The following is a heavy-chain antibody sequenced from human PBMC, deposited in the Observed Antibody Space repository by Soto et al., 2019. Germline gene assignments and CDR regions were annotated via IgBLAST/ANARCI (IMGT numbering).Heavy chain of an antibody. D-gene: IGHD4-17*01. CDR3: ARDLWTNGDKFDL. CDR2: IYSGGST. V-gene: IGHV3-66*01. Sequence: EVPLVESGGGLVQPGGSLRLSCAASGFTVSSNYMSWVRQAPGKGLEWVSVIYSGGSTYYADSVKGRFTISRDNSKNTLYLQMNSLRAEDTAVYYCARDLWTNGDKFDLWGRGTLVTVSS. J-gene: IGHJ2*01. CDR1: GFTVSSNY.